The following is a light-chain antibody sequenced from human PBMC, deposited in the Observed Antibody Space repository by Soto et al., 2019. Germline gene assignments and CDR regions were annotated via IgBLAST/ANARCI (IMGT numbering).Light chain of an antibody. CDR3: LQDNNYPWT. Sequence: AIQMTQSPSSLSASVGDRVTITCRASQDIRNRLGWYQQKPGKAPRLLIYAASSLQSGVPSRFIGSGSGTDFTLTISCLQPEDFATYYCLQDNNYPWTFGQGTKVETK. CDR2: AAS. J-gene: IGKJ1*01. V-gene: IGKV1-6*01. CDR1: QDIRNR.